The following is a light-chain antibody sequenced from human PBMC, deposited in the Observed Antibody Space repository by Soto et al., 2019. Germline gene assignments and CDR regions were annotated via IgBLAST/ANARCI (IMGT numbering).Light chain of an antibody. CDR3: QSYDSSLSGLYV. J-gene: IGLJ1*01. Sequence: QSVLTQPPSVSGAPGQRVTISCTGSNSNIGAGYDVHWYQHLPGTAPKLLIYGDINRPSGVPDRLSGSKSGTSASLAITGLQAEDEADYYCQSYDSSLSGLYVFGTGTKVTVL. CDR2: GDI. CDR1: NSNIGAGYD. V-gene: IGLV1-40*01.